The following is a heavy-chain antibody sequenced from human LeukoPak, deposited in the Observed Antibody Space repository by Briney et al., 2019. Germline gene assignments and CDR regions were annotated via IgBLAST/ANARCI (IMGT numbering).Heavy chain of an antibody. D-gene: IGHD2-2*01. J-gene: IGHJ4*02. Sequence: PGGSLRLSCGASGFTFSSYAMSWVRQAPEKGLEWVSAISGSGGSTYYGDSVKGRFTISRDNSKNTLYLQMNSLRAEDTAVYYCAKALVPAAKHYYFDYWGQGTLVTVSS. CDR1: GFTFSSYA. CDR3: AKALVPAAKHYYFDY. CDR2: ISGSGGST. V-gene: IGHV3-23*01.